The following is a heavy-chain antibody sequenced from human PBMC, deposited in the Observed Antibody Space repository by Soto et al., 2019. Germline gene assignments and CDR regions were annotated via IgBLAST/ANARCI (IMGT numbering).Heavy chain of an antibody. CDR3: AKDLRSLGLDY. D-gene: IGHD6-6*01. V-gene: IGHV3-30*18. CDR2: ISYDGSNK. CDR1: GFTFISYG. Sequence: LRLSCAAAGFTFISYGMHWVRQAPGKGLEWVAVISYDGSNKYYADSVKGRFTISRDNSKNTLYLQMNGLRAEDTAVYYCAKDLRSLGLDYWGQGTLVTVSS. J-gene: IGHJ4*02.